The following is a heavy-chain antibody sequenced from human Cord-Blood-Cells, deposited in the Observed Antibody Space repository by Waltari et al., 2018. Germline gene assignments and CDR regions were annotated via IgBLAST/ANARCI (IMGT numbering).Heavy chain of an antibody. Sequence: QGLEWMGWISAYNGNTNYAQKLQGRVTMTTDTSTSTAYMELRSLRSDDTAVYYCARDGGGYYDFWSGYYTPDDYYFDYWGQGTLVTVSS. J-gene: IGHJ4*02. CDR3: ARDGGGYYDFWSGYYTPDDYYFDY. D-gene: IGHD3-3*01. V-gene: IGHV1-18*01. CDR2: ISAYNGNT.